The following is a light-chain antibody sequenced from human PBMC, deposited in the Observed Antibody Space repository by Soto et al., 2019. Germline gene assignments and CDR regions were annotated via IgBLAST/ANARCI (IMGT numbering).Light chain of an antibody. CDR2: DVT. CDR3: CSYAGTYTYVV. V-gene: IGLV2-11*01. J-gene: IGLJ2*01. Sequence: QSALTQPRSVSGSPGQSVTISCTGTSNYVGDYNFVSWYQQNPGMAPKLMIYDVTKRPSGVPDRFSGSKSGNTASLTISGLQAEDEADYYCCSYAGTYTYVVFGGGTKLTVL. CDR1: SNYVGDYNF.